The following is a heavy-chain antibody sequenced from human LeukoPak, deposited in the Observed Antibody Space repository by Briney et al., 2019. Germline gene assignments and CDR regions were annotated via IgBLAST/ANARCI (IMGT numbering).Heavy chain of an antibody. CDR2: IIPIFGTA. D-gene: IGHD6-13*01. J-gene: IGHJ4*02. CDR3: AAGSWYEFDY. V-gene: IGHV1-69*01. CDR1: GGTFSSYA. Sequence: GASVKVSCKASGGTFSSYAISWVRQAPGQGLEWMGGIIPIFGTANYAQKFQGRVTVTADESTSTAYMELSSLRSDDTAVYYCAAGSWYEFDYWGQGTLVTVSS.